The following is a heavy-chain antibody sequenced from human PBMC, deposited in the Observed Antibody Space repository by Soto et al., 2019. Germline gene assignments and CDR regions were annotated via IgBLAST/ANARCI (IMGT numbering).Heavy chain of an antibody. CDR2: ISSSGSTI. J-gene: IGHJ6*02. D-gene: IGHD2-21*02. Sequence: GGSLRLSCAASGFTFSSYEMNWVRQAPGKGLEWVSYISSSGSTIYYADSVKGRFTISRDNAKNSLYLQMNSLRAEDTAVYYCARDIVVVTARNYYYYGMDVWGQGTKVTVSS. CDR1: GFTFSSYE. CDR3: ARDIVVVTARNYYYYGMDV. V-gene: IGHV3-48*03.